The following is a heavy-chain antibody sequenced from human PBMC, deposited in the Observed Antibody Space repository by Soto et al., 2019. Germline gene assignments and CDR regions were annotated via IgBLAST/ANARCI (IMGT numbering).Heavy chain of an antibody. CDR2: INHSGST. Sequence: SETLSLTCAVYGGSFSGYYWSWIRQPPGKGLEWIGEINHSGSTNYNPSLKSRVTISVDTSKNQFSLKLSSVTAADTAVYYCASLVVVVPAAMGNYYYYGMDVWGQGTTVT. J-gene: IGHJ6*02. V-gene: IGHV4-34*01. CDR1: GGSFSGYY. CDR3: ASLVVVVPAAMGNYYYYGMDV. D-gene: IGHD2-2*01.